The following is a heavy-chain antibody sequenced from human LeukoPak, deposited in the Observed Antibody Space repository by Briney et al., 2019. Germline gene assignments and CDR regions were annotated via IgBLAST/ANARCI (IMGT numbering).Heavy chain of an antibody. CDR2: ISSSGSTI. CDR3: ARGNYYDSSGYYSFDY. D-gene: IGHD3-22*01. J-gene: IGHJ4*02. Sequence: GGSLRLSCAASGFTFSDYYMSWIRQAPGKGLEWVSYISSSGSTIYYADSVKGRFTISRDNAKNSLYLQMNSLGAEDTAVYYCARGNYYDSSGYYSFDYWGQGTLVTVSS. V-gene: IGHV3-11*01. CDR1: GFTFSDYY.